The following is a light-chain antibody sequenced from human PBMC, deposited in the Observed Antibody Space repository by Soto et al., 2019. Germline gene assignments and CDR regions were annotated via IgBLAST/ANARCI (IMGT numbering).Light chain of an antibody. Sequence: EIVMTQSPATLSVSPGERATLSCRASQSVSNNLAWYQQKPGQPPRLLIYGASTRATGIPARFSGSGSGTDFTLTISSLQSEDVAVYYCQQYNNWPPTFGQGTKVEIK. J-gene: IGKJ1*01. CDR1: QSVSNN. CDR3: QQYNNWPPT. CDR2: GAS. V-gene: IGKV3-15*01.